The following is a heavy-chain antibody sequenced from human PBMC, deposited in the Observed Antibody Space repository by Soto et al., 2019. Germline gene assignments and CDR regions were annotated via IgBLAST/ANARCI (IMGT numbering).Heavy chain of an antibody. V-gene: IGHV3-23*01. CDR1: GFTFSSYA. J-gene: IGHJ6*02. D-gene: IGHD6-19*01. Sequence: EVQLLESGGGLVQPGGSLRLSCAASGFTFSSYAMSWVRQAPGKGLEWVSAISGSGGSTYYADSVKGRFTISRDNSKNKLYLQMNSRTAEDTAVYYCAKDVRGYSSGCAVYYYYGMDVWGQGTTVTVSS. CDR3: AKDVRGYSSGCAVYYYYGMDV. CDR2: ISGSGGST.